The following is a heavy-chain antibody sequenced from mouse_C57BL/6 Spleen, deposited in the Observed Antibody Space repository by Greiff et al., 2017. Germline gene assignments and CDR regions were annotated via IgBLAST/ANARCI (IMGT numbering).Heavy chain of an antibody. J-gene: IGHJ4*01. CDR3: ARRLYYYGSSRYYYAMDD. CDR1: GYTFTGYW. V-gene: IGHV1-9*01. D-gene: IGHD1-1*01. Sequence: QVTLKVSGAELMKPGASVKLSCKATGYTFTGYWIEWVKQRPGHGLEWIGEILPGSGSTNYNEKFKGKATFTADTSSNTAYMQLSSLTTEDSAIYYCARRLYYYGSSRYYYAMDDWGQGTSVTVSS. CDR2: ILPGSGST.